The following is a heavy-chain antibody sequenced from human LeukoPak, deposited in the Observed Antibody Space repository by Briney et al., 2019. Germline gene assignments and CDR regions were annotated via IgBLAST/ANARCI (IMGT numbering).Heavy chain of an antibody. CDR1: GGSVTSGSYY. CDR2: IYYSGNT. Sequence: SSETLSLTCSVSGGSVTSGSYYWSWIRQPPGKGLEYIGYIYYSGNTNSNPSLNSRVTISVDTSKNQFSLKLSSVTAADTAVYYCARRGSGASLEYYFDLWGRGTLVTVSS. D-gene: IGHD1-14*01. CDR3: ARRGSGASLEYYFDL. V-gene: IGHV4-61*01. J-gene: IGHJ2*01.